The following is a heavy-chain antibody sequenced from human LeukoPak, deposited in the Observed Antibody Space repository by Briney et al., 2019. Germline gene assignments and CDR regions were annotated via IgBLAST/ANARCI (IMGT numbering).Heavy chain of an antibody. CDR2: IYTGGNT. V-gene: IGHV3-23*05. CDR3: ARGDDSGYYDYFDY. D-gene: IGHD3-22*01. CDR1: GFTFSSYA. Sequence: GGSLRLSCAASGFTFSSYAMSWVRQAPGKGLEWVPTIYTGGNTYYAASVKGRFTISRDFSKNTVFLHMNSLRAEDTAMYYCARGDDSGYYDYFDYWGQGALVTVSS. J-gene: IGHJ4*02.